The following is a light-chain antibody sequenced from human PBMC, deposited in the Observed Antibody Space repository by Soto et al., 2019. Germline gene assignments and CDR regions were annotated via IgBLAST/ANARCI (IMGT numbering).Light chain of an antibody. CDR3: QQLTDWPPQWT. V-gene: IGKV3-15*01. CDR2: GAS. Sequence: EVVVTQSPATLSVSPGERATLSGLAIQSVSSNLAWYQQKPGQAPRLLIYGASTRATGIPDRVSGSGSGTDFTLTISSLEPEDFAVYYCQQLTDWPPQWTFGQGTQVDI. J-gene: IGKJ1*01. CDR1: QSVSSN.